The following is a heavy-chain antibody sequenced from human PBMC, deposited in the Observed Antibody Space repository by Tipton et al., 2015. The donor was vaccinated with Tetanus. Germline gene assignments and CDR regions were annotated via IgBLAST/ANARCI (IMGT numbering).Heavy chain of an antibody. CDR3: ARRGENDYGDAYYYGMDV. V-gene: IGHV5-51*01. J-gene: IGHJ6*02. Sequence: EVQLVQSGAEVKKPGESLKISCKGSGYSFTSYWIGWVRQMPGKGLEWMGIIYPGDSDTTYSPSFQGQVTISADKSISTAYRHWSSLKASDTAMYYCARRGENDYGDAYYYGMDVWGQGTTVTVSS. D-gene: IGHD4-17*01. CDR2: IYPGDSDT. CDR1: GYSFTSYW.